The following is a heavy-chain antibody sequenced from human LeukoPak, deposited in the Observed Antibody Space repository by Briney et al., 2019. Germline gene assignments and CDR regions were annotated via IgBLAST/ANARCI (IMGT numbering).Heavy chain of an antibody. Sequence: TGGSLRLSCAASGFTFSNHAMSWVRQAPGRGLEWVSAISGSSGLTYYADSVKGRFTISRDNSKNTLYLQMNSLRGEDTAIYYCAKVPMVRGIIPQNFDYWGQGTLVTVSS. CDR1: GFTFSNHA. CDR2: ISGSSGLT. D-gene: IGHD3-10*01. V-gene: IGHV3-23*01. CDR3: AKVPMVRGIIPQNFDY. J-gene: IGHJ4*02.